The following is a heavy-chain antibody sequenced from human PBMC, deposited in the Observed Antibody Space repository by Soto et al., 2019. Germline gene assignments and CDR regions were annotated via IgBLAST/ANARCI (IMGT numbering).Heavy chain of an antibody. CDR2: ISYDGSNK. J-gene: IGHJ6*02. D-gene: IGHD3-3*01. CDR1: GFTFSSYA. V-gene: IGHV3-30-3*01. CDR3: ARAPSSYNRYQYAGMDV. Sequence: GGSLRLSCAASGFTFSSYAMHWVRQAPGKGLEWVAVISYDGSNKYYADSVKGRFTISRDNSKKRLNLQMNSLRAEDTAVYYCARAPSSYNRYQYAGMDVWGLGTTVTVSS.